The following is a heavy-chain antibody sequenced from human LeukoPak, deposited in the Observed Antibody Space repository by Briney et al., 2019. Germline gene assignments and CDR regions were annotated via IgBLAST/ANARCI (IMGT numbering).Heavy chain of an antibody. V-gene: IGHV4-39*01. CDR2: IYYSGST. D-gene: IGHD3-16*01. J-gene: IGHJ4*02. CDR1: GGSIISSIYY. CDR3: ARASEGVKFDY. Sequence: SETLSLTCTVSGGSIISSIYYWGCIRQPPGKGLEWIGSIYYSGSTYYNPSLKSRVTISVDTSKNQFSLKLRSVTAADTAVYYCARASEGVKFDYWGQGTLVTVSS.